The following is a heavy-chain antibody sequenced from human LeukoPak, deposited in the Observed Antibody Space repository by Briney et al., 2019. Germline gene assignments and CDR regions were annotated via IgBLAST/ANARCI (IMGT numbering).Heavy chain of an antibody. V-gene: IGHV3-23*01. CDR3: AKYGKYYYDSSGCSDA. J-gene: IGHJ5*02. CDR2: ISSSGGGT. Sequence: GGSLRLSCVASGFTFSSYAMSWVRQAPGKGLEWVSAISSSGGGTNYADSVKGRFTISRDNSKNTLYLQMNSLRVEDTAVYYCAKYGKYYYDSSGCSDAWGEGALVSVSS. D-gene: IGHD3-22*01. CDR1: GFTFSSYA.